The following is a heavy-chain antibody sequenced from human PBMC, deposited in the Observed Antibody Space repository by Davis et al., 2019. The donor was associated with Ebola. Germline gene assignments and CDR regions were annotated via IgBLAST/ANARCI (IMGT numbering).Heavy chain of an antibody. CDR1: GFTFSSYS. V-gene: IGHV3-21*01. CDR2: ISSSSSYI. J-gene: IGHJ6*02. Sequence: GESLKISCAASGFTFSSYSMNWVRQAPGKGLEWVSSISSSSSYINYADSVKGRFTISRDNAKNSLYLQMNSLRAEDTAVYYCARDLRIVVVIAKPGPEYYYYGMDVWGQGTTVTVSS. D-gene: IGHD2-21*01. CDR3: ARDLRIVVVIAKPGPEYYYYGMDV.